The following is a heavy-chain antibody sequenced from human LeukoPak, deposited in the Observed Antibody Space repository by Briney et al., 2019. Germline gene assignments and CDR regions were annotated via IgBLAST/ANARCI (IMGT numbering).Heavy chain of an antibody. V-gene: IGHV4-39*01. Sequence: PSETLSLTCTVSGGSISSSSYYWGWIRQPPGKGLEWIGSIYYSGSTYYNPSLKSRVTISVDTSKNQFSLKLSSVTAADTAVYYCARLEIQRYCSSTSCVGDYWGQGTLVTVSS. J-gene: IGHJ4*02. D-gene: IGHD2-2*01. CDR1: GGSISSSSYY. CDR2: IYYSGST. CDR3: ARLEIQRYCSSTSCVGDY.